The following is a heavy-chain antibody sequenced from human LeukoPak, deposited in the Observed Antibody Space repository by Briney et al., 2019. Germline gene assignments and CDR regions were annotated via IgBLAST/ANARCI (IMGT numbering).Heavy chain of an antibody. D-gene: IGHD5-12*01. V-gene: IGHV3-53*01. J-gene: IGHJ5*02. CDR1: GFTFDDYA. Sequence: GRSLRLSCAASGFTFDDYAMHWVRQAPGKGLEWVSVIYSGGSTYYADSVKGRFTISRDNSKNTLYLQMNSLRVEDTAVYYCARGGSWGQGTLVTVSS. CDR3: ARGGS. CDR2: IYSGGST.